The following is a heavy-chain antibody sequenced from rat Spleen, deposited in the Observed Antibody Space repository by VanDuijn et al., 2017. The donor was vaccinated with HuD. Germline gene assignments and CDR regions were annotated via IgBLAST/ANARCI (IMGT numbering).Heavy chain of an antibody. CDR1: GFTFSDYY. J-gene: IGHJ2*01. CDR3: ARQAITTVVDY. Sequence: EVQLVESGGGLVQPGRSLKLSCAASGFTFSDYYMAWVRQAPTKGLEWVATISYDGSSTYYRDSVKGRFTISRDNAKSTLYLQMDSLRSEDTATYYCARQAITTVVDYWGQGVMVTVSS. D-gene: IGHD1-1*01. CDR2: ISYDGSST. V-gene: IGHV5-29*01.